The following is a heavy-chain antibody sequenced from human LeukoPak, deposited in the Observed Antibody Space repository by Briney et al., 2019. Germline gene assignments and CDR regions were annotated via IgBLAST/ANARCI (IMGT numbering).Heavy chain of an antibody. CDR2: IGGGGGNT. J-gene: IGHJ4*02. CDR3: GKVSGDWFVPFDY. Sequence: GGSLRLSCAASGFTFSTYAMSWVRQAPGKGLEWVSTIGGGGGNTYYADSVKGRFTISRDNSKNTLYLQMNSLRADDSAIYYCGKVSGDWFVPFDYWGQGTLVTVSS. CDR1: GFTFSTYA. D-gene: IGHD3-9*01. V-gene: IGHV3-23*01.